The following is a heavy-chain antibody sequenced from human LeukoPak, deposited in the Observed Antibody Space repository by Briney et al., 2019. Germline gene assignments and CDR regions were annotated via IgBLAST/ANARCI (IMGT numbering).Heavy chain of an antibody. D-gene: IGHD3-3*01. V-gene: IGHV4-34*01. Sequence: AETLSLTCAVYGRSFSGYYWSWLRQPPGKGLEWIGEINHSGSTNYNPSINSRVTISVDTSKNQFSLKLSPVTAADTAVYYCARGVRVRFSYTNDYWGQGTLVTVSS. J-gene: IGHJ4*02. CDR1: GRSFSGYY. CDR3: ARGVRVRFSYTNDY. CDR2: INHSGST.